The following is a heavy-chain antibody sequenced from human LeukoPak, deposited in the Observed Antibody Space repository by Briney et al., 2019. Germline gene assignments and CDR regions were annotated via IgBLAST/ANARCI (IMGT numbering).Heavy chain of an antibody. CDR1: GFKFNGYW. CDR2: INTHGNTA. V-gene: IGHV3-74*01. D-gene: IGHD5-24*01. J-gene: IGHJ4*01. Sequence: GGSLRLSCAVSGFKFNGYWMNWVRQVPGKGLVWVAHINTHGNTANYADSVKGRFTISRDNAKSTLYLQMNSLRAEDTAIYYCVRNNAYTFDYWGHGTLVTVSS. CDR3: VRNNAYTFDY.